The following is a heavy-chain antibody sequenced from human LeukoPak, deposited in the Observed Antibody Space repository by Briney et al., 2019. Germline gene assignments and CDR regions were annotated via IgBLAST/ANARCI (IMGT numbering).Heavy chain of an antibody. V-gene: IGHV3-48*03. Sequence: GGSLTLSCAASGFTFSSYDMNWVRQAPGKGLEWISYISSSGSTIYYADSVNGRLAISRDNAKNALYLQMTSLRVDDTAVYYCARDVNSGYDYHDDGFLGYWGQGTLVTVSS. J-gene: IGHJ4*02. D-gene: IGHD5-12*01. CDR2: ISSSGSTI. CDR1: GFTFSSYD. CDR3: ARDVNSGYDYHDDGFLGY.